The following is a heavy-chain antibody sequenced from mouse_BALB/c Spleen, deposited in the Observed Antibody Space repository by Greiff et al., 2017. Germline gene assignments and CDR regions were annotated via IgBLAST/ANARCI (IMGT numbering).Heavy chain of an antibody. CDR1: GFNIKDTY. V-gene: IGHV14-3*02. CDR2: IDPANGNT. D-gene: IGHD2-3*01. Sequence: VQLQQSGAELVKPGASVKLSCTASGFNIKDTYMHWVKQRPEQGLEWIGRIDPANGNTKYDPKFQGKATITADTSSSTAYMELSSLTSEDSAVYYCARGEDGPLFAYWGQGTLVTVSA. J-gene: IGHJ3*01. CDR3: ARGEDGPLFAY.